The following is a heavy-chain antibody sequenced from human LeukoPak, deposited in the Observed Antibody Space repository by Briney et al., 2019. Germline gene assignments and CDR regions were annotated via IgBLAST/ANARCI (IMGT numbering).Heavy chain of an antibody. CDR2: TYTSGST. D-gene: IGHD3-9*01. J-gene: IGHJ5*02. CDR1: GGSICSYY. V-gene: IGHV4-4*09. CDR3: ARVTGLETHWFDP. Sequence: SETLSLTCTVSGGSICSYYWSWIRQPPGKGLEWIGYTYTSGSTNYNPSLKSRVTISVDTSKNQFSLKLSSVTAADTAVYYCARVTGLETHWFDPWGQGTLVTVSS.